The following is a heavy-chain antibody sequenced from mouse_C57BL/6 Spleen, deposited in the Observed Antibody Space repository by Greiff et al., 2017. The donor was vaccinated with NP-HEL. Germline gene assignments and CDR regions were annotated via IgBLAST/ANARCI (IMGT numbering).Heavy chain of an antibody. D-gene: IGHD1-1*01. CDR1: GYAFSSYW. Sequence: VKLMESGAELVKPGASVKISCKASGYAFSSYWMNWVKQRPGKGLEWIGQIYPGDGDTNYNGKFKGKATLTADKSSSTAYMQLSSLTSEDSAVYFCAREIYYGSSYYFDYWGQGTTLTVSS. CDR3: AREIYYGSSYYFDY. CDR2: IYPGDGDT. V-gene: IGHV1-80*01. J-gene: IGHJ2*01.